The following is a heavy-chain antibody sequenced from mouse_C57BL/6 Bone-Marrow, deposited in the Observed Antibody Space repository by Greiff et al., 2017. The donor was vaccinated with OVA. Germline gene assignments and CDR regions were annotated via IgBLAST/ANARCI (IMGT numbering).Heavy chain of an antibody. J-gene: IGHJ4*01. D-gene: IGHD4-1*02. CDR2: SRNKANDYTT. Sequence: EVKLMESGGGLVQSGRSLRLSCATSGFTFSDFYMEWVRQAPGKGLEWIAASRNKANDYTTEYSASVKGRFIVSRDTSQSILYLQMNALRAEDTAIYYCARGQLGRGAMDYWGQGNSVTVSS. CDR3: ARGQLGRGAMDY. CDR1: GFTFSDFY. V-gene: IGHV7-1*01.